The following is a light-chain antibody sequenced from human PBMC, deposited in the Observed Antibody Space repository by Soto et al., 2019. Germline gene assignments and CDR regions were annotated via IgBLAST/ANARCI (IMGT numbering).Light chain of an antibody. CDR1: QSISSY. J-gene: IGKJ4*01. CDR3: QQSYSTLLT. CDR2: AAS. V-gene: IGKV1-39*01. Sequence: DIQMTQSPSSLSASVGDRVTITCRARQSISSYLNWYQQKPGKAPKLLIYAASSLQSGVPSRFSGSGSGTDFTLTISSLQPEDFATDYCQQSYSTLLTFGGGTKVEIK.